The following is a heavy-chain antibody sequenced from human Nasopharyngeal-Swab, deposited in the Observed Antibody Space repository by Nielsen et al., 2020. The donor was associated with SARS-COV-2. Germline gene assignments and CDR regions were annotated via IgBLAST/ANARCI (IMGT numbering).Heavy chain of an antibody. CDR2: INSDGSST. V-gene: IGHV3-74*01. D-gene: IGHD6-13*01. CDR3: ARVDSWSSFEDY. Sequence: GGSLRLSCAASGFTFSSYWMHWVRQAPGKGLVWVSRINSDGSSTSYADSVKGRFTISRGNAKNTLYLQMNSLRAEDTAVYYCARVDSWSSFEDYWGQGTLVTVSS. CDR1: GFTFSSYW. J-gene: IGHJ4*02.